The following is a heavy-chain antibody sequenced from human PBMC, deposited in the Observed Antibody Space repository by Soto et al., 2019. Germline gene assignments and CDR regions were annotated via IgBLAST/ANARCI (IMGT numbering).Heavy chain of an antibody. CDR2: INPNSGGT. Sequence: ASVKVSCKASGYTFTGYYTHWVRQAPGQGLEWMGWINPNSGGTNYAQKFQGWVTMTRDTSISTAYMELSRLRSDDTAVYYCARDFGSRRGIVGATILYYWGQGTLVTVSS. CDR1: GYTFTGYY. J-gene: IGHJ4*02. D-gene: IGHD1-26*01. CDR3: ARDFGSRRGIVGATILYY. V-gene: IGHV1-2*04.